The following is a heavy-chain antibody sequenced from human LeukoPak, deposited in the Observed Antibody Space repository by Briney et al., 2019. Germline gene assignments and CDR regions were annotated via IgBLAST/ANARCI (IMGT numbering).Heavy chain of an antibody. Sequence: PSETLSLTCTVSGGSISSSSYYWGWIRQPPGKGLEWIGSIYYSGNTDYNPSLKSRVTISVETSKNQFSLKLSSVTAADTAVYYCARVRGIGYSYGYPHYYYYYMDVWGKGTTVTISS. V-gene: IGHV4-39*07. CDR2: IYYSGNT. CDR1: GGSISSSSYY. CDR3: ARVRGIGYSYGYPHYYYYYMDV. D-gene: IGHD5-18*01. J-gene: IGHJ6*03.